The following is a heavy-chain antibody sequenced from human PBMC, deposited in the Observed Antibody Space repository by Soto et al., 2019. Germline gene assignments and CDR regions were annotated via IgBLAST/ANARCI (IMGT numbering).Heavy chain of an antibody. Sequence: EVQLVESGGGLVQPGGSLRLSCAASGFTFSSYEMNWVRQAPGKGLEWVSYISSSGSTIYYADSVKGRFTISRDNAKNSLYLQMNSLRAEDTAVYYCARKSCGGDCYHNYWYFDLWGRGTLVTVSS. J-gene: IGHJ2*01. D-gene: IGHD2-21*02. CDR2: ISSSGSTI. CDR1: GFTFSSYE. CDR3: ARKSCGGDCYHNYWYFDL. V-gene: IGHV3-48*03.